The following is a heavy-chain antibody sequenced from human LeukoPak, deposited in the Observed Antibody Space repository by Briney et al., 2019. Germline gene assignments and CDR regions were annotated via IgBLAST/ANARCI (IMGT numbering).Heavy chain of an antibody. D-gene: IGHD2-2*01. CDR2: IWYDGSEK. Sequence: GGSLRLSCGASGFAFSSHGMHWVRQAPGKGLEWLTIIWYDGSEKHYADSVKGRFTVSRDNSKNTVYLQMNSLRAEDTAVYYCGKDLGSSARYLDRVDYWGQGTLVTVSS. CDR1: GFAFSSHG. J-gene: IGHJ4*02. CDR3: GKDLGSSARYLDRVDY. V-gene: IGHV3-33*06.